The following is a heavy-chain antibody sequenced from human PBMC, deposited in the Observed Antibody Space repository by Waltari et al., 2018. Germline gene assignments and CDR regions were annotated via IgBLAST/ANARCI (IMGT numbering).Heavy chain of an antibody. D-gene: IGHD5-12*01. CDR1: GYSFINYW. Sequence: EVQLVQSGAEVKKPGESLKISCKGSGYSFINYWIGWVRQMPGKGLESMGIIYPGDSETRFNPSFQGQVTISVDKSITTAYLQWSSREASDTAMYYWARRERGDGYTGAFDVWGQGTMVTVSS. CDR2: IYPGDSET. J-gene: IGHJ3*01. V-gene: IGHV5-51*01. CDR3: ARRERGDGYTGAFDV.